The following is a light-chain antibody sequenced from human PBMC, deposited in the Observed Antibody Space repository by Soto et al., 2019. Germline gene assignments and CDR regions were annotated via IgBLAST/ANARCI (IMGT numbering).Light chain of an antibody. CDR2: DAS. CDR1: QSIGVR. V-gene: IGKV3-11*01. Sequence: EIVLTQSPSTLSLSPGERATLSCMASQSIGVRLGWYQQKAGQAPRLLIFDASNRATGVPARFSGSGSGTDFTLTIGSLEPEDFAVYYCLQYGSSPHTFGQGTRLEI. CDR3: LQYGSSPHT. J-gene: IGKJ5*01.